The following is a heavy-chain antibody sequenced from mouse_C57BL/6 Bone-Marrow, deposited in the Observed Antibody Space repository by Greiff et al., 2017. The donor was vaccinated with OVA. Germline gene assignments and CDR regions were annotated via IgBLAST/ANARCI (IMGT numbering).Heavy chain of an antibody. D-gene: IGHD2-5*01. CDR3: ARRSNRWYFDV. J-gene: IGHJ1*03. Sequence: EVQLQQSGPELVKPGASVKISCKASGYTFTDYYMNWVKQSHGKSLEWIGDINPNNGGTSYNQKFKGKATLTVDKSSSTAYMELRSLTSEDSAVYYCARRSNRWYFDVWGTGTTVTVSS. CDR2: INPNNGGT. V-gene: IGHV1-26*01. CDR1: GYTFTDYY.